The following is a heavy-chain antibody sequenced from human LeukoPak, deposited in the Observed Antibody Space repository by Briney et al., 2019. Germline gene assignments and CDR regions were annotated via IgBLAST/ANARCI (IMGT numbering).Heavy chain of an antibody. Sequence: SQTLSLTCTVSGGSISSGSYYWSWIRQPAGKGLEWIGRIYTSGSTNYNPSLKSRVTISVDTSKNQFSLKLSSVTAADTAVYYCARVPNYMDVWGKGTTVTVSS. CDR1: GGSISSGSYY. CDR2: IYTSGST. J-gene: IGHJ6*03. CDR3: ARVPNYMDV. V-gene: IGHV4-61*02.